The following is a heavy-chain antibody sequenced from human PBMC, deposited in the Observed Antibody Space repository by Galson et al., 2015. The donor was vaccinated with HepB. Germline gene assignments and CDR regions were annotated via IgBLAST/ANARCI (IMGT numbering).Heavy chain of an antibody. Sequence: LRLSCAASGFTFSSYAMHWVRQAPGKGLEWVAVISYDGSNKYYADSVKGRFTISRDNSKNTLYLQMNSLRAEDTAVYYCARGLDTATDYYYYGMDVWGQGTTVTVSS. CDR3: ARGLDTATDYYYYGMDV. V-gene: IGHV3-30-3*01. CDR1: GFTFSSYA. CDR2: ISYDGSNK. D-gene: IGHD5-18*01. J-gene: IGHJ6*02.